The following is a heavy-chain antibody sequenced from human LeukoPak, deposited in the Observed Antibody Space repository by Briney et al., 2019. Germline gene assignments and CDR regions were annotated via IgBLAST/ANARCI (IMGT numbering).Heavy chain of an antibody. CDR2: ISAYNGNT. Sequence: AASVKVSCKASGYTFTSYGISWVRQAPGQGLEWMGWISAYNGNTNYAQKLQGRVTMATDTSTSTAYMELRSLRSDDTAVYYCARFSSSWYPHYFDYWGQGTLVTVSS. CDR3: ARFSSSWYPHYFDY. CDR1: GYTFTSYG. D-gene: IGHD6-13*01. J-gene: IGHJ4*02. V-gene: IGHV1-18*01.